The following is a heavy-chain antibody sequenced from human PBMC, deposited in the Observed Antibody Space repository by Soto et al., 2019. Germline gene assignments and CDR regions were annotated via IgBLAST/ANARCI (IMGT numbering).Heavy chain of an antibody. D-gene: IGHD6-13*01. V-gene: IGHV3-33*06. J-gene: IGHJ4*02. CDR2: IWYDGSNK. Sequence: GGSLRLSCAASGFTFSSYGMHWVRQAPGKGLEWVAVIWYDGSNKYYADSVKGRFTISRDNSKNTLYLQMNSLRAEDTAVYYCAKDRARYSSSWYLDYFDYWGQGTLVTVSS. CDR3: AKDRARYSSSWYLDYFDY. CDR1: GFTFSSYG.